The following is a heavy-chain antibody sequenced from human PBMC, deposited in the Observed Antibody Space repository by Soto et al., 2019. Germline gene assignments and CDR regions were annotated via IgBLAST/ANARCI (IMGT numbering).Heavy chain of an antibody. V-gene: IGHV5-51*01. CDR3: ARPGGDNSDFEY. CDR2: IYPGDSDT. D-gene: IGHD3-16*01. J-gene: IGHJ4*02. Sequence: GESLQISCKGSGYSFTSYWIAWVRQMPGKGLEWMGIIYPGDSDTRYSPYFQGQVTISADKSVSTAYLQWSSLKASDAAMYYCARPGGDNSDFEYWGQGTLVTVSS. CDR1: GYSFTSYW.